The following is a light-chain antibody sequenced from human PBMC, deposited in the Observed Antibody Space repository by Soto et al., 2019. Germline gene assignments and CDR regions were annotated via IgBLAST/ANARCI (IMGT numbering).Light chain of an antibody. CDR3: SSYTTSNTRQIV. Sequence: QSALTQPASVSGSPGQSITISCTGTSSDVGGYNYVSWYQHHPGKAPKLTIYDVSNRPSGVSNRFSGSKSGNTASLTISGRQPEDEADYYCSSYTTSNTRQIVFGTGTKLTVL. CDR1: SSDVGGYNY. J-gene: IGLJ1*01. V-gene: IGLV2-14*03. CDR2: DVS.